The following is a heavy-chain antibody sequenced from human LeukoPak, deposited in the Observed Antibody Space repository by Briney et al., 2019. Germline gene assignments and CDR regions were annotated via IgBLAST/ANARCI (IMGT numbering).Heavy chain of an antibody. CDR1: GYTFTGYY. D-gene: IGHD3-22*01. J-gene: IGHJ4*02. V-gene: IGHV1-2*02. CDR2: INPNSGGT. CDR3: ARGRGTMIVVAPHFPTTFGFDY. Sequence: GASVKVSCKASGYTFTGYYMHWVRQAPGQGLEWMGWINPNSGGTNYAQKFQGRVTITADKSTSTAYMELSSLRSEDTAVYYCARGRGTMIVVAPHFPTTFGFDYWGQGTLVTVSS.